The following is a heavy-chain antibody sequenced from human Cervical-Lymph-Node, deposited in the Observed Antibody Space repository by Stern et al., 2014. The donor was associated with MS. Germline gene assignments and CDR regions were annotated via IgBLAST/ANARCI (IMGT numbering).Heavy chain of an antibody. J-gene: IGHJ6*02. CDR3: AKLDLPSSSWYGQQKNGMDV. Sequence: QLVQSGGGLVQPGRSLRLSCAASGFTFDDYAMHWVRQAPGKGLEWVSGISWNSGSIGYADSVKGRFTISRDNAKNSLYLQMNSLRAEDTALYYCAKLDLPSSSWYGQQKNGMDVWGQGTTVTVSS. CDR2: ISWNSGSI. D-gene: IGHD6-13*01. CDR1: GFTFDDYA. V-gene: IGHV3-9*01.